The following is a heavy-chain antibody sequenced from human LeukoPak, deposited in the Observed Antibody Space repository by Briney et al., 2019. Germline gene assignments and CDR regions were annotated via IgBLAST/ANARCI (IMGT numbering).Heavy chain of an antibody. Sequence: GGSLRLSCAASGFTFSSYDMHWVRQAPGKGLEWVSVIYSGGSTYYADSVKGRFTISRDNSKNTLYLQMNSLRAEDTAVYYCAGEDYGVATRSWGQGTLVTVSS. D-gene: IGHD5-12*01. CDR1: GFTFSSYD. CDR2: IYSGGST. V-gene: IGHV3-53*01. CDR3: AGEDYGVATRS. J-gene: IGHJ4*02.